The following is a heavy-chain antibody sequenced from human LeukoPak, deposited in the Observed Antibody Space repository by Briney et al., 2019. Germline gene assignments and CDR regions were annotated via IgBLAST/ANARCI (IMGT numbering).Heavy chain of an antibody. CDR2: ISADGGST. CDR3: AKESGKFDY. V-gene: IGHV3-43*02. Sequence: PGGSLRLSCVVSGINFADYAMHWVRQPPGKGLEWVSLISADGGSTFSADSVKGRFSISRDNSKNSLYLRMNSLRSEDTAMYYCAKESGKFDYWGQGTLVAVSS. CDR1: GINFADYA. J-gene: IGHJ4*02.